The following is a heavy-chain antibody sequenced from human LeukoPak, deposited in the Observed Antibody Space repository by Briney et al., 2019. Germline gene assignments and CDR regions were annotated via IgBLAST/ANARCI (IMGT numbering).Heavy chain of an antibody. D-gene: IGHD2-2*01. CDR1: GGSISSSSYY. J-gene: IGHJ4*02. CDR2: IYYSGST. Sequence: SETLSLTCTVSGGSISSSSYYWGWIRQPPGKGLEWIGSIYYSGSTYYNPSLESRVTISVDTSKNQFSLKLSSVTAADTAVYYCARAEGVPAAYDYWGQGTLVTVSS. CDR3: ARAEGVPAAYDY. V-gene: IGHV4-39*07.